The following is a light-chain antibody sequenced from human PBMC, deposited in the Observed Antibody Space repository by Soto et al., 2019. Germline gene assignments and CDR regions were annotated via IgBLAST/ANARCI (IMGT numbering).Light chain of an antibody. CDR2: GAS. V-gene: IGKV3-20*01. CDR1: QTVTCSY. J-gene: IGKJ1*01. CDR3: QQYGSSPR. Sequence: EIVLTQSPGTLSLSPGERATLSCRAIQTVTCSYLAWYQQKPGQAPRLLIYGASSRATGIPDRFSGSGSGTDFTLTISRMEPEDCAVYYCQQYGSSPRFGQGTKVEIK.